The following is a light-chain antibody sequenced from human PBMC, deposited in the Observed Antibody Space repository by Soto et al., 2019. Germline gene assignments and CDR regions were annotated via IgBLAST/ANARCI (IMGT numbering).Light chain of an antibody. J-gene: IGKJ1*01. CDR2: GAS. V-gene: IGKV3-15*01. CDR3: QQYNNWPPWT. Sequence: ETVMPQSPATLSVSPGYRFTLSCLASQTVHTNLAWFQQKPGQAHKLLIYGASTRDTGVPARFTGSGSGTEFTLTIRSLQSEDFAVYFCQQYNNWPPWTCGKGPKGDIK. CDR1: QTVHTN.